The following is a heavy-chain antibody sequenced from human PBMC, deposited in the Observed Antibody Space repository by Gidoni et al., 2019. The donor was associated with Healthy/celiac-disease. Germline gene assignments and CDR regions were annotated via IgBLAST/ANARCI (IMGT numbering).Heavy chain of an antibody. CDR1: GSTFSSYA. CDR3: AKDGMATSLLVGSFDY. D-gene: IGHD5-12*01. J-gene: IGHJ4*02. V-gene: IGHV3-23*01. Sequence: EVQLLESGGGLVQPGGSLRLSCAASGSTFSSYAMSWVRQAPGKGLEWVSAISGSGGSTYYADSVKGRFTISRDNSKNTLYLQMNSLRAEDTAVYYCAKDGMATSLLVGSFDYWGQGTLVTVSS. CDR2: ISGSGGST.